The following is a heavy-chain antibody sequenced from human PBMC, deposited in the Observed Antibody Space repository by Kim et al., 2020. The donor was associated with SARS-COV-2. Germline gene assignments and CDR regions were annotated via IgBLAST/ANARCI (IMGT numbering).Heavy chain of an antibody. J-gene: IGHJ4*02. CDR2: ITTSSSYT. CDR1: GFTFSDYY. Sequence: GGSLRLSCAASGFTFSDYYMSWIRQAPGKGLEWVSYITTSSSYTNYADSVKGRFTISRDNAKNSLFLQMNSLRDEDTAVYYCARDPIGSKGPYDYWGQGTLVTVSS. D-gene: IGHD1-26*01. V-gene: IGHV3-11*05. CDR3: ARDPIGSKGPYDY.